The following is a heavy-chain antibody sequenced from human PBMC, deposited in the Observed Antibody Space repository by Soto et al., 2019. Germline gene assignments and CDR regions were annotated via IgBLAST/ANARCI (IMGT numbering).Heavy chain of an antibody. Sequence: SETLSLTCTVSGCSISGYYWSWIRQPPGKGLEWIGYFYYSGSTSYNPSLRSRLTISVDTSKNQFSLRLTSVTAADTAVYYCAREDSSGYKFFDCWGQGTLVTVSS. CDR3: AREDSSGYKFFDC. D-gene: IGHD3-22*01. CDR2: FYYSGST. J-gene: IGHJ4*02. CDR1: GCSISGYY. V-gene: IGHV4-59*01.